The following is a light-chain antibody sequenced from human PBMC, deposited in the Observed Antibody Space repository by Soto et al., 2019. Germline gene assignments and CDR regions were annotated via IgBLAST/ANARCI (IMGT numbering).Light chain of an antibody. CDR3: QQYNDWPRT. J-gene: IGKJ4*01. CDR1: QSVRSH. Sequence: EVVMTQSPATLSVSPGERATLSCRASQSVRSHLAWYQQKPGQAPSLLIFGASTRATGVPARFSGSESGTEFTLTISRLQSEDGAVYFCQQYNDWPRTFGGGTKVEIK. V-gene: IGKV3-15*01. CDR2: GAS.